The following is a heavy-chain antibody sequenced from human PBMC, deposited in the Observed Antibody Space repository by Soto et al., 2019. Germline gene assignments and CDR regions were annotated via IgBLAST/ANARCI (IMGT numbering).Heavy chain of an antibody. CDR1: GFTFSSYG. CDR3: AKDGSVVVAASHLLLAYYFDY. V-gene: IGHV3-30*18. Sequence: QVQLVESGGGVVQPGRSLRLSCAASGFTFSSYGMHWVRQAPGKGLEWVAVISYDGSNKYYADSMKGRFTISRDNSKNTLYLQMNSLRAEDTAVYYCAKDGSVVVAASHLLLAYYFDYWGQGTLVTVSS. D-gene: IGHD2-15*01. CDR2: ISYDGSNK. J-gene: IGHJ4*02.